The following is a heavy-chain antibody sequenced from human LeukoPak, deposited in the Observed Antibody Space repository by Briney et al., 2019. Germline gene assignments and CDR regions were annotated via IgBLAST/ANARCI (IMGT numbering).Heavy chain of an antibody. CDR1: GGSISSSSYY. Sequence: SETLSLTCTVSGGSISSSSYYWGWIRQPPGKGLEWIGSIYYSGTTYYNSSLKSRVTISADTSKNQFSLNLRSVTAADTAVYYCARLLSPGWFDPWGQGTLVTVSS. D-gene: IGHD2/OR15-2a*01. CDR3: ARLLSPGWFDP. CDR2: IYYSGTT. J-gene: IGHJ5*02. V-gene: IGHV4-39*01.